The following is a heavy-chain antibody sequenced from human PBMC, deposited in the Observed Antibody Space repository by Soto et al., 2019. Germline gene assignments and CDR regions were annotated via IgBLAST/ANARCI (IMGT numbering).Heavy chain of an antibody. Sequence: GGSLRLSCAASGFTFSSYSMNWVRQAPGKGLEWVSSISSSSSYIYYADSVKGRFTISRDNAKNSLFLQMNSLRAEGTALYYCAKDLAATATGDSFDIWGQGTMVTVSS. J-gene: IGHJ3*02. D-gene: IGHD1-1*01. CDR1: GFTFSSYS. CDR3: AKDLAATATGDSFDI. CDR2: ISSSSSYI. V-gene: IGHV3-21*04.